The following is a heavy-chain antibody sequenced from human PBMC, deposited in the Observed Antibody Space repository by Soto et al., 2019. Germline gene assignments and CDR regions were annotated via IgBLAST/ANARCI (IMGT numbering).Heavy chain of an antibody. Sequence: DVQLLESGGGLVQPGGSLTLSCAASRFIFSDYAMNWVRQAPGKGLEWVSSIGGGNTHRYYADSVKGRFIISRDNSKNTMYLQMNSLRDDDTAVYYCAKDAVSYNGKWDWFDSWGQGTLVTVSS. V-gene: IGHV3-23*01. CDR3: AKDAVSYNGKWDWFDS. CDR2: IGGGNTHR. J-gene: IGHJ5*01. D-gene: IGHD1-26*01. CDR1: RFIFSDYA.